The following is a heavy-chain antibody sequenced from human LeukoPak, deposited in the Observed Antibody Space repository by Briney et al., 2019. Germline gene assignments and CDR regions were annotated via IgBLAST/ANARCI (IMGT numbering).Heavy chain of an antibody. Sequence: PGGSLRLSCAPSGFTYSNYGIHWVRQSTEKGLEWVAFIRYDGTNKYYADSVKGRFTISRDNSKNTLYLQMNSLRAEDTAVYYCAKERRPYDYVWGSYRLIYYYNGMDVWGQGTTVTVSS. V-gene: IGHV3-30*02. D-gene: IGHD3-16*02. J-gene: IGHJ6*02. CDR2: IRYDGTNK. CDR3: AKERRPYDYVWGSYRLIYYYNGMDV. CDR1: GFTYSNYG.